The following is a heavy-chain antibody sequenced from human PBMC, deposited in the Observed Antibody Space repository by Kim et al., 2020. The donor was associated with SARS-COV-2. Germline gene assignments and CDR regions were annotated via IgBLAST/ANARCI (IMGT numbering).Heavy chain of an antibody. CDR1: GYSFTSYW. V-gene: IGHV5-51*01. D-gene: IGHD2-15*01. CDR2: IYPGDSDT. Sequence: GESLKISCKGSGYSFTSYWIGWVRQMPGKGLEWMGIIYPGDSDTRYSPSFQGQVTISADKSISTAYLQWSSLKASDTAMYYCARRGRVGYCSGGSCYSGWFDPWGQGTLVTVSS. CDR3: ARRGRVGYCSGGSCYSGWFDP. J-gene: IGHJ5*02.